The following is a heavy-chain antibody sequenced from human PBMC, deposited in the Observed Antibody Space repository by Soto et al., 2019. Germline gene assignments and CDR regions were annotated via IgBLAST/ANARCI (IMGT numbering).Heavy chain of an antibody. CDR3: ASASVEMATISNWFDP. Sequence: RSLTCAVYGGSFSGYYWSWIRQPPGKGLEWIGEINHSGSTNYNPSLKSRVTISVDTSKNQFSLKLSSVTAADTAVYYCASASVEMATISNWFDPWGQGTLVTVSS. CDR1: GGSFSGYY. J-gene: IGHJ5*02. CDR2: INHSGST. V-gene: IGHV4-34*01. D-gene: IGHD5-12*01.